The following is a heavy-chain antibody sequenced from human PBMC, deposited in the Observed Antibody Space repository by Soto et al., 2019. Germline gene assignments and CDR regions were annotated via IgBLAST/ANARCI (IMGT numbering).Heavy chain of an antibody. J-gene: IGHJ6*02. Sequence: GGSLRLSCAASGFTFSSYAMSWVRQAPGKGLEWVSAISGSGGSTYYADSVKGRFTISRDNSKNTLYLQMNSLRAEDTAVYYCAKDSSPYGTYCSGGSCYPTRPYGMDVWGQGTTVTVSS. CDR2: ISGSGGST. V-gene: IGHV3-23*01. CDR1: GFTFSSYA. D-gene: IGHD2-15*01. CDR3: AKDSSPYGTYCSGGSCYPTRPYGMDV.